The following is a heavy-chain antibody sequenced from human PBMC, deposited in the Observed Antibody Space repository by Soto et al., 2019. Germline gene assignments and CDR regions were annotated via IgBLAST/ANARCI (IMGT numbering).Heavy chain of an antibody. CDR2: ISYDGSNK. Sequence: QVQLVESGGGVVQPGRSLRLSCAASGFTFSSYAMHWVRQAPGKGLEWVAVISYDGSNKYYGDSVKGRFPISRDNSKNTRYRQMNRLGAEDTAGYYCARGGWTGMVVDWGQEILVTVSS. CDR1: GFTFSSYA. J-gene: IGHJ4*02. V-gene: IGHV3-30-3*01. CDR3: ARGGWTGMVVD. D-gene: IGHD5-18*01.